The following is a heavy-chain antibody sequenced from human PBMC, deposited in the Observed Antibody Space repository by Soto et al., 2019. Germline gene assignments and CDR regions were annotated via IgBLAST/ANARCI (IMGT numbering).Heavy chain of an antibody. V-gene: IGHV4-39*01. Sequence: QLQLQESGPGLVKPSETLSLTCTVSGGSISNSSYYWGWIRQPPGKGLEWIGHIYYTGTSYSNPSLKGRFTLSVDTSKNQFSLKLNSMTAADTAVFYCTRLQRRWLSSDSWGQGTLVTVSS. J-gene: IGHJ4*02. CDR3: TRLQRRWLSSDS. CDR2: IYYTGTS. D-gene: IGHD5-12*01. CDR1: GGSISNSSYY.